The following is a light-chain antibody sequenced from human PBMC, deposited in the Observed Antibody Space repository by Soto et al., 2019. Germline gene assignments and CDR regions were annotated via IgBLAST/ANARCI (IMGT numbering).Light chain of an antibody. V-gene: IGLV2-8*01. CDR2: EVV. Sequence: QSALTQPPSASGSPGQSVTIYCTGTKSDIGVYDFVSWYQHHPGKAPRLIIYEVVQRPSVVPDRFSGSKSGNTASLTVSGLQAADEADYFCKSYAGSNTYVFGSGTKLTV. J-gene: IGLJ1*01. CDR1: KSDIGVYDF. CDR3: KSYAGSNTYV.